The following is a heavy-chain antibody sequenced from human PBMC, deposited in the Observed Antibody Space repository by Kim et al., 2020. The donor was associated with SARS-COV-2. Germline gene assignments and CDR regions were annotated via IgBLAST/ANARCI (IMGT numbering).Heavy chain of an antibody. CDR1: GFALRSFA. J-gene: IGHJ4*01. CDR2: ISYDAKHK. Sequence: GGPLRLSCAASGFALRSFAIHWVRQTPGKGLEWVAVISYDAKHKYCVESVKDRFTISRDNSKDTVYLQMNSLRTEDSAVYFCARERDASLAHWDFDYWG. V-gene: IGHV3-30*04. D-gene: IGHD3-3*02. CDR3: ARERDASLAHWDFDY.